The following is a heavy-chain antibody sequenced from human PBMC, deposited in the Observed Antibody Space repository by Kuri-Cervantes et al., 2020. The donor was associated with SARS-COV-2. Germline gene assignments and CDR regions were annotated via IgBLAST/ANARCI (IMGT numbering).Heavy chain of an antibody. J-gene: IGHJ4*02. CDR1: GFTFSSYS. Sequence: LSLTCAASGFTFSSYSMNWVRQAPGKGLEWVSSISSSSSYIYYADSVKGRFTISRDNAKNSLYPQMNSLRAEDTAVYYCARAVVVTAMPFGYWGQGTLVTVSS. V-gene: IGHV3-21*01. CDR2: ISSSSSYI. D-gene: IGHD2-21*02. CDR3: ARAVVVTAMPFGY.